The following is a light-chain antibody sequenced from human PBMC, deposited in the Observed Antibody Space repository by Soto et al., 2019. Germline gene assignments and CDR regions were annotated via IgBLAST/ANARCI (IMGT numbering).Light chain of an antibody. Sequence: DIQMTQSPSTLSASVGDRVTITCRASQSISSFLAWYQQKPGKAPKLLIYDGSSLESGVPSRFSGGGFGTEFTLTISSLQPDDFATYYCQQYNSYWYTFGQGTKLEIK. V-gene: IGKV1-5*01. CDR3: QQYNSYWYT. J-gene: IGKJ2*01. CDR2: DGS. CDR1: QSISSF.